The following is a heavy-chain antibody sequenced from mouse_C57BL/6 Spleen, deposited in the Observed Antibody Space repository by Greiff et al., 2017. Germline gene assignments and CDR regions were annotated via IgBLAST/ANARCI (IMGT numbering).Heavy chain of an antibody. J-gene: IGHJ4*01. D-gene: IGHD2-12*01. CDR3: ARENSFYAMDY. V-gene: IGHV5-4*01. CDR1: GFTFSSYA. CDR2: ISDGGSYT. Sequence: DVMLVESGGGLVKPGGSLKLSCAASGFTFSSYAMSWVRQTPEKRLEWVATISDGGSYTYYPDNVKGRFTISRDNAKNNLYLQMSHLKSEDTAMYYCARENSFYAMDYWGKGTSVTVSS.